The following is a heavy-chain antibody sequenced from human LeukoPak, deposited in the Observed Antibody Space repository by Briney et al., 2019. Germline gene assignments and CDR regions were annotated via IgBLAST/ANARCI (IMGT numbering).Heavy chain of an antibody. J-gene: IGHJ5*02. V-gene: IGHV1-46*01. CDR2: INPSGDNT. CDR3: ARDSSLGDSAWWFDP. D-gene: IGHD5-12*01. CDR1: GYTFTNNY. Sequence: ASVKVSCKASGYTFTNNYMHWVRQAPGQGLEWMGIINPSGDNTWYAQKFQGRVTLTRDMATSTDYMEVSSLRSEDTAVYYCARDSSLGDSAWWFDPWGQGTLVTVSS.